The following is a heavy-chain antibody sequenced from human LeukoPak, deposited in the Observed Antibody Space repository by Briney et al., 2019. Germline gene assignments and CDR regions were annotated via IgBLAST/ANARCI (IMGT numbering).Heavy chain of an antibody. CDR3: ARGRWELSL. CDR2: IRQDGSDK. CDR1: GFTFSNYW. D-gene: IGHD1-26*01. V-gene: IGHV3-7*01. Sequence: GGSLRLSCIASGFTFSNYWMSWVRQAPGNGLEWVANIRQDGSDKNYVDSTKGRFTISRDNAKNSVSLLMNSLRVEDTAVYYCARGRWELSLWGQGTLVTVSS. J-gene: IGHJ4*02.